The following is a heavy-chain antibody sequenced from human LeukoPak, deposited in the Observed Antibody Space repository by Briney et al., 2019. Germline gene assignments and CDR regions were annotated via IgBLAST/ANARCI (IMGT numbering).Heavy chain of an antibody. CDR3: AQYSSTYNWFEP. J-gene: IGHJ5*02. CDR1: GFSLSTGGVG. Sequence: SGPTLVNPTQTLTLTCTFSGFSLSTGGVGVGWIRQPPGKALEWLALIYWDDNKRYIPSLKSRLTITKDTSENQVVLTMTNMDPVDTATYYCAQYSSTYNWFEPWGQGTLVTVSS. CDR2: IYWDDNK. V-gene: IGHV2-5*02. D-gene: IGHD6-13*01.